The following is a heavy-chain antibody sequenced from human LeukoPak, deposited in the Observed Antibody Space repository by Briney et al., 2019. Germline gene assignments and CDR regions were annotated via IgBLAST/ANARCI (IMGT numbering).Heavy chain of an antibody. V-gene: IGHV3-11*04. CDR2: ISSSGSTI. CDR3: AKEGELGYYDSSGYYSDH. CDR1: GFTFSDYY. D-gene: IGHD3-22*01. J-gene: IGHJ4*02. Sequence: PGGSLRLSCAASGFTFSDYYMSWIRQAPGKGLEWVSYISSSGSTIYYADSVKGRFTISRDNSKNTLYLQMNSLRAEDTAVYYCAKEGELGYYDSSGYYSDHWGQGTLVTVSS.